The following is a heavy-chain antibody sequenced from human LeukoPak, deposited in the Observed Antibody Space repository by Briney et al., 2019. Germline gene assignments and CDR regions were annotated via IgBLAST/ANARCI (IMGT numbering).Heavy chain of an antibody. CDR2: IYYSGST. CDR1: GGSISSSSYY. J-gene: IGHJ4*02. Sequence: SETLSLTCTVSGGSISSSSYYWGWIRQSPGKGLEWIGSIYYSGSTYYNPSLKSRVTISVDTSKNQFSLKLSSVTAADTAVYYCARGVLRNYYDFWSGYYSYWGQGTLVTVSS. CDR3: ARGVLRNYYDFWSGYYSY. D-gene: IGHD3-3*01. V-gene: IGHV4-39*07.